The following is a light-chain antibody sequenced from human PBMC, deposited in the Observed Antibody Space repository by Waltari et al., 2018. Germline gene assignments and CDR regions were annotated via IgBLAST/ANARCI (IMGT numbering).Light chain of an antibody. V-gene: IGLV3-1*01. Sequence: SYDLTQPPSVSVSPGQTASITCSGDKLGTNYAYWYQQKPGQSPVLVIYQEHKRPSGIPERFSGSNSGNTATLTISGTQAMDEADYYCQAWDSSTAVFGGGTKLTVL. J-gene: IGLJ2*01. CDR3: QAWDSSTAV. CDR2: QEH. CDR1: KLGTNY.